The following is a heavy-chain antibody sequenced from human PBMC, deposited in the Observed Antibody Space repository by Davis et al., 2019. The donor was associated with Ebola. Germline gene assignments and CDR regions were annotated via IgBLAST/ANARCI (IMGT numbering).Heavy chain of an antibody. CDR2: IKDDGSEK. CDR1: GFTFRNFC. Sequence: LKISCAASGFTFRNFCMSWVRQAPGKGLEWVANIKDDGSEKYYVDSVKGRFTISRDNAKNSLYLQMNSLRAEDTAVYYCASGQHDFWSAYYGYWGQGTLVTVSS. CDR3: ASGQHDFWSAYYGY. D-gene: IGHD3-3*01. V-gene: IGHV3-7*03. J-gene: IGHJ4*02.